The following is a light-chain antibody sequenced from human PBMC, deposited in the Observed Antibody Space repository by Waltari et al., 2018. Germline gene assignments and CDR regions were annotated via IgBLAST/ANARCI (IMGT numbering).Light chain of an antibody. CDR3: QQYGSSPET. J-gene: IGKJ2*01. V-gene: IGKV3-20*01. Sequence: EIVLTQSPGTLSLSPGERDTLYCRASQSVRISYLAWYQQKHWQAPRLLIYGASSRATGIPDRVSGSGSGTDFTLTISRLEPEDFAVYYCQQYGSSPETFGQGTKVEIK. CDR2: GAS. CDR1: QSVRISY.